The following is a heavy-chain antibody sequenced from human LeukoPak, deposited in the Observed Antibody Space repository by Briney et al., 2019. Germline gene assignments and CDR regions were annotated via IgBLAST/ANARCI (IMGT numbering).Heavy chain of an antibody. CDR2: ISPSGNTI. CDR3: ARVGAYAAVNF. D-gene: IGHD3-16*01. J-gene: IGHJ4*02. CDR1: GFPFNTYE. V-gene: IGHV3-48*03. Sequence: GGSLRLSCAASGFPFNTYEMNWVRQAPGKGLEWVSYISPSGNTIKYADSVKGRFTITTDNAKNSLYLQMNSLSTEDTAVYYCARVGAYAAVNFWGQGNLVIVSS.